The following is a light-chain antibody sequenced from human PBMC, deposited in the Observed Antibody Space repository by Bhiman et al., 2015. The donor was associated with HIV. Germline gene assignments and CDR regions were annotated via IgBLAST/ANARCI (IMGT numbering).Light chain of an antibody. V-gene: IGLV2-14*01. CDR2: DVS. Sequence: QSALTQPPSASGSPGQSVTISCTGTISDVGFYNYVSWYQQHPGKAPKLMIYDVSKRPSGVSNRFSGSKSGNTASLTISGLQAEDESDYYCSSYTSSNTLVFGTGTKVTVL. J-gene: IGLJ1*01. CDR1: ISDVGFYNY. CDR3: SSYTSSNTLV.